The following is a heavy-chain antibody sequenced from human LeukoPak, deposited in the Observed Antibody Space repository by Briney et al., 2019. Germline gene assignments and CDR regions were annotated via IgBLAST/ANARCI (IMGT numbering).Heavy chain of an antibody. CDR3: AKVSIFGSTSCFDY. Sequence: GGSLRLSCAASGFTFSTYGMHWVRQAPGKGLEWVAFIRYDGSNKYYADSVKGRFTISRDNSKNTLYLQMNSLRAEDTAVYYCAKVSIFGSTSCFDYWGQGTLVTVSS. CDR1: GFTFSTYG. CDR2: IRYDGSNK. V-gene: IGHV3-30*02. D-gene: IGHD2-2*01. J-gene: IGHJ4*02.